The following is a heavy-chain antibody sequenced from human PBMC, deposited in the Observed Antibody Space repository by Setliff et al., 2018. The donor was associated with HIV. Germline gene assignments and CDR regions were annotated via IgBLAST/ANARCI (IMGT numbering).Heavy chain of an antibody. CDR3: ARRVVITTGSYYFDY. CDR1: GGSISSNSYY. Sequence: SETLSLTCTVSGGSISSNSYYWGWFRQPPGKGLEWIGSIYYSGSTYYTPSLKSRVTISVDTSQNQFSLKLSSVTPADTAVYYCARRVVITTGSYYFDYWGQGTLVTVSS. J-gene: IGHJ4*02. V-gene: IGHV4-39*01. CDR2: IYYSGST. D-gene: IGHD3-22*01.